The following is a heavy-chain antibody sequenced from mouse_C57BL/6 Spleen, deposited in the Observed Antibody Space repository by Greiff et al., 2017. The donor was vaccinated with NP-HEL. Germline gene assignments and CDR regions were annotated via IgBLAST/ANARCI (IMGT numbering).Heavy chain of an antibody. CDR1: GFTFSDYY. J-gene: IGHJ2*01. D-gene: IGHD1-1*01. CDR2: INYDGSST. Sequence: EVQVVESEGGLVQPGSSMKLSCTASGFTFSDYYMAWVRQVPEKGLEWVANINYDGSSTYYLDSLKSRFIISRDNAKNILYLQMSSLKSEDTATYYCAREDGSSWDYWGQGTTLTVSS. V-gene: IGHV5-16*01. CDR3: AREDGSSWDY.